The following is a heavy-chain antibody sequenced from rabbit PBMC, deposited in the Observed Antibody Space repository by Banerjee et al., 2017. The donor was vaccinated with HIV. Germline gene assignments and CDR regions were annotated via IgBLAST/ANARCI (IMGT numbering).Heavy chain of an antibody. CDR3: ARDTSSSFSSYGMDL. V-gene: IGHV1S40*01. J-gene: IGHJ6*01. Sequence: QSLEESGGDLVKPGASLTLTCTASGFSFSSSDWIYWVRQAPGKGLEWIACIGAGSSDFTYFASWAKGRFTISKTSSTTVTLQMTSLTAADTATYFCARDTSSSFSSYGMDLWGQGTLVTVS. D-gene: IGHD1-1*01. CDR2: IGAGSSDFT. CDR1: GFSFSSSDW.